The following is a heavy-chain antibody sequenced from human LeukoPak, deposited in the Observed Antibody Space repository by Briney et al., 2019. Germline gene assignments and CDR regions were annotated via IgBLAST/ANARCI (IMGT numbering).Heavy chain of an antibody. J-gene: IGHJ4*02. CDR1: GGSFSGYY. Sequence: SETLPLTCAVYGGSFSGYYWSWIRQPPGKGLEWIGEINHSGSTNYNPSLKSRVTISVDTSKNQFSLKLSSVTAADTAVYYCARLRGPGIAVAGTFDYWGQGTLVTVS. V-gene: IGHV4-34*01. CDR2: INHSGST. D-gene: IGHD6-19*01. CDR3: ARLRGPGIAVAGTFDY.